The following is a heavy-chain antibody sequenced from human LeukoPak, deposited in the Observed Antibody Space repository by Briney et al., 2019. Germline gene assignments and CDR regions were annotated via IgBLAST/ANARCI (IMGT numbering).Heavy chain of an antibody. CDR1: GGSIGSYY. CDR2: IYYSGST. CDR3: ARLHYYYYYMDV. Sequence: SETLSLTCTVSGGSIGSYYWSWIRQPPGKGLEWIGYIYYSGSTNYNPSLKSRVTISVDTSKNQFSLKLSSVTAADTAVYYCARLHYYYYYMDVWGKGTTVTVSS. J-gene: IGHJ6*03. V-gene: IGHV4-59*08.